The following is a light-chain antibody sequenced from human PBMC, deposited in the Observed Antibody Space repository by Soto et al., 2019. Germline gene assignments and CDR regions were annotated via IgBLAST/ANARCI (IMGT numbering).Light chain of an antibody. CDR2: RNN. J-gene: IGLJ1*01. V-gene: IGLV1-47*01. Sequence: QSVLTHPPSASGTPGQRVTISCSGSSSNIGSNYVYWYQQPPGTAPKLLIYRNNQRPSGVPDRFSGSKSGTSASLAISGLRPEDEAEYYCAAWDDSLSGYVFGTGTKVTVL. CDR1: SSNIGSNY. CDR3: AAWDDSLSGYV.